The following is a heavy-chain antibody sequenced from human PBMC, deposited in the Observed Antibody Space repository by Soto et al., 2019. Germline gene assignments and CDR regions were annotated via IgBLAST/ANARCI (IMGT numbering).Heavy chain of an antibody. J-gene: IGHJ4*02. Sequence: QVPLVQSGAEVKKPGASVKVSCKASGYTFTSYAMHWVRQAPGQRLEWMGWINAGNGNTKYSQKFQGRVTITRDTSASTAYMELSSLRSEDTAVYYCARDSELTIFGPSYDYWGQGTLVTVSS. D-gene: IGHD3-3*01. CDR1: GYTFTSYA. CDR2: INAGNGNT. CDR3: ARDSELTIFGPSYDY. V-gene: IGHV1-3*01.